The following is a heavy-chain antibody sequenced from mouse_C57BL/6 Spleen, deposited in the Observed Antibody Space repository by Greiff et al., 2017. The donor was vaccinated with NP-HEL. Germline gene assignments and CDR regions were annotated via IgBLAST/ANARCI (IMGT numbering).Heavy chain of an antibody. Sequence: VQLQQSGPVLVKPGASVKMSCKASGYTFTDYYMNWVKQSHGKSLEWIGVINPYNGGTSYNQKFKGKATLTVDKSSSTAYMELNSLTSEDSAVYYCARSDWDEDDYWGQGTTLTVSS. D-gene: IGHD4-1*01. J-gene: IGHJ2*01. V-gene: IGHV1-19*01. CDR2: INPYNGGT. CDR1: GYTFTDYY. CDR3: ARSDWDEDDY.